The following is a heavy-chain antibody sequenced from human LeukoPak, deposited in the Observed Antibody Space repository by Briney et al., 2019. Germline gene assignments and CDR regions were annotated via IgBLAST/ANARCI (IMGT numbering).Heavy chain of an antibody. CDR3: ARACYDSSGFDAFDI. CDR1: GGSFSGYY. Sequence: PSETLSLTCAVYGGSFSGYYWSWIRQPPGKGLEWIGEISHSGSTNYNPSPKSRVTISVDTSKNQFSLKLSSVTAADTAVYYCARACYDSSGFDAFDIWGQGTMVTVSS. J-gene: IGHJ3*02. CDR2: ISHSGST. D-gene: IGHD3-22*01. V-gene: IGHV4-34*01.